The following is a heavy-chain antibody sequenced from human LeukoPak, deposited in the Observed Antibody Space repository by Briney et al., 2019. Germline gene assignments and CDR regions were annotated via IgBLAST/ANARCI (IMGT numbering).Heavy chain of an antibody. D-gene: IGHD5-18*01. CDR1: GGSISSGDYY. CDR3: ARDPTSFYSCGYMGEHWFDP. V-gene: IGHV4-30-4*01. J-gene: IGHJ5*02. CDR2: IYYSGST. Sequence: SETLSLTCTVSGGSISSGDYYWSWIRQPPGKGLEWIGYIYYSGSTYYNPSLKSRVTISVDTSKNQFSLKLSSVTAADTAVYYCARDPTSFYSCGYMGEHWFDPWGQGTLVTVSS.